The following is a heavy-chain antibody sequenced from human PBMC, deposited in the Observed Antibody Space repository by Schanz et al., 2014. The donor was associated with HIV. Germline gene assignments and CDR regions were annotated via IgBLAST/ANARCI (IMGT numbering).Heavy chain of an antibody. J-gene: IGHJ4*02. CDR1: GFTFSSFG. V-gene: IGHV3-30*19. CDR3: ARERVGAIDC. D-gene: IGHD1-26*01. CDR2: ISYDESNK. Sequence: QVQLVESGGGVVQPGRSLRLSCAASGFTFSSFGMNWVRQAPGKGLEWVAVISYDESNKYYADSVKGRFTISRDDSRNTLFLQMNSLRAADTAIYYCARERVGAIDCWGQGTLVTVSS.